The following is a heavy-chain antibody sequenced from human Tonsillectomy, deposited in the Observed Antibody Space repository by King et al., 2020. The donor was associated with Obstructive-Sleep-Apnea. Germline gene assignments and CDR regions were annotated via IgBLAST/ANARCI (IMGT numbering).Heavy chain of an antibody. CDR2: MIPNSGNT. J-gene: IGHJ4*02. Sequence: QLVQSGAEVKKPGASVKVACKASGYTFTSYDINWVRQATGQGLEWSGWMIPNSGNTGYAQKFQGRVTMTRNTSISTAYMELSSLRSEDTAVYYCARPTAAGYYFDYWGQGTLVTVSS. CDR1: GYTFTSYD. D-gene: IGHD6-13*01. CDR3: ARPTAAGYYFDY. V-gene: IGHV1-8*01.